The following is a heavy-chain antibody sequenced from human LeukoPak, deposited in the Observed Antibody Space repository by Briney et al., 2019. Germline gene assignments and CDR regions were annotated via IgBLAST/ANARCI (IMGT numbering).Heavy chain of an antibody. V-gene: IGHV4-39*01. J-gene: IGHJ4*02. CDR1: GGSISSSSYY. Sequence: SETLSLTCTVSGGSISSSSYYWGWIRQPPGKGLEWIGSIYYSGNTYYNPSLKSRVTISVDRSKNQFSLKLSSVTAADTAVYYCASGYDSSGYCFDYWGQGTLVTVSS. D-gene: IGHD3-22*01. CDR2: IYYSGNT. CDR3: ASGYDSSGYCFDY.